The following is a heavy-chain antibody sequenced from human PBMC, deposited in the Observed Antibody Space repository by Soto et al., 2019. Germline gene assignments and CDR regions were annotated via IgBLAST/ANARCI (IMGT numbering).Heavy chain of an antibody. Sequence: EVQLLESGGGLVQPGGSLRLSCAASGFTFSDYGMSWVRQAPGKGLEWVSHIGGSGRNTYYADSVKGRFTISRDNSKNTVFVQMDSLRAEDTAVYYCAKDKGPVDPWGQGTLVTVSS. CDR3: AKDKGPVDP. J-gene: IGHJ5*02. V-gene: IGHV3-23*01. CDR2: IGGSGRNT. CDR1: GFTFSDYG.